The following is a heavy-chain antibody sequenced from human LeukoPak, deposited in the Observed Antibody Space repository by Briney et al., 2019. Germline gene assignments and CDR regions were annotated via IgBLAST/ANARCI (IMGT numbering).Heavy chain of an antibody. Sequence: SETLSLTCSVSGGSISSYFWSWIRQAPGKGLEWVGYALYTGSTEYNPALKSRVTISLDTSNNQFSLRLSSVTAADTAVYYCARDNGYSYGIDYWAQGRLVTVSS. CDR3: ARDNGYSYGIDY. CDR1: GGSISSYF. D-gene: IGHD5-18*01. V-gene: IGHV4-59*01. J-gene: IGHJ4*02. CDR2: ALYTGST.